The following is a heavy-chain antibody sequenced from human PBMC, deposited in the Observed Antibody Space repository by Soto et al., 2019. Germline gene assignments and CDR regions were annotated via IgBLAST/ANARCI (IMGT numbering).Heavy chain of an antibody. CDR2: ISGSGGST. V-gene: IGHV3-23*01. D-gene: IGHD1-7*01. J-gene: IGHJ4*02. CDR1: RFTFNSYA. Sequence: AGSLKLCCAASRFTFNSYAMSWVRQAPGKGLEWVSAISGSGGSTYYADSVKGQVTISADKSFSTAYLQWSSLKASDTAIYFCARLELSGLDNWGQGTPVTVSS. CDR3: ARLELSGLDN.